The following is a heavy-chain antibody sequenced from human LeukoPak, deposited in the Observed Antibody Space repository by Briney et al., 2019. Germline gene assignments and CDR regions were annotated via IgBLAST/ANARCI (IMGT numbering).Heavy chain of an antibody. D-gene: IGHD5-18*01. J-gene: IGHJ4*02. CDR1: GGSFSGYY. Sequence: SETLSLTCAVYGGSFSGYYWSWIRQPPGKGLEWIGEINHSGSTNYNPSLKSRVTISVDTSKNQFSLKLSSVTAADTAVYYCARGRRGYSYASDYWGQGTLVCVSS. V-gene: IGHV4-34*01. CDR3: ARGRRGYSYASDY. CDR2: INHSGST.